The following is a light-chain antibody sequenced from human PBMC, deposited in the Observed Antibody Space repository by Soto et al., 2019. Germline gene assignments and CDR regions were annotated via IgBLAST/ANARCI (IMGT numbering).Light chain of an antibody. CDR2: DVS. J-gene: IGKJ1*01. Sequence: IALTKCPSPLPLSPGKRATLSCRASQDIXSFVSWYQQEPGQAPRLLXYDVSNRANGSPARLSGSGSGTDFTRTISSLEPEDCACYYCHQRSNRPTTFGQGTKVDIK. V-gene: IGKV3-11*01. CDR1: QDIXSF. CDR3: HQRSNRPTT.